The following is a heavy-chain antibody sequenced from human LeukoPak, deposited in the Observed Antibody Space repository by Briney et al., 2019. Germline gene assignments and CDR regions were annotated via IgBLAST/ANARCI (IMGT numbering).Heavy chain of an antibody. D-gene: IGHD3-22*01. CDR3: TREYDSSGYYH. CDR1: GFTFSSYG. J-gene: IGHJ5*02. Sequence: GSLRLSCAASGFTFSSYGMSWVRQAPGKGLEWVSAISGSGGSTYYADSVKGRFTISRDNSKNTLYLQMNSLKTEDTAVYYCTREYDSSGYYHWGQGTLVTVSS. V-gene: IGHV3-23*01. CDR2: ISGSGGST.